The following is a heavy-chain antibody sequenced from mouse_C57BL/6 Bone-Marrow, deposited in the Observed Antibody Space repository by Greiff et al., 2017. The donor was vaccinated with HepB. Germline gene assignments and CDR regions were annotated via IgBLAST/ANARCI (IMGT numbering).Heavy chain of an antibody. D-gene: IGHD1-1*01. Sequence: LEESGAELARPGASVKLSCKASGYTFTSYGISWVKQRTGQGLEWIGEIYPRSGNTYYNEKFKGKATLTADKSSSTAYMELRSLTSEDSAVYFCARWVLRRYFDVWGTGTTVTVSS. CDR2: IYPRSGNT. J-gene: IGHJ1*03. CDR3: ARWVLRRYFDV. V-gene: IGHV1-81*01. CDR1: GYTFTSYG.